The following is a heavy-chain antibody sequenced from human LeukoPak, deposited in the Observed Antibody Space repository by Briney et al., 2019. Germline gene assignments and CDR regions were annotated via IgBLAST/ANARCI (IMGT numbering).Heavy chain of an antibody. J-gene: IGHJ6*03. CDR1: EFTFSSYA. CDR2: ISYDGSNK. Sequence: GGSLRLSCAASEFTFSSYAMHWVRQAPGKGLEWVAVISYDGSNKYYADSVKGRFTISRDNSKNTLYLQMNSLRAEDTAVYYCARDRGYCTNGVCYTPYYYYYYYMDVWGKGTTVTVSS. V-gene: IGHV3-30*04. CDR3: ARDRGYCTNGVCYTPYYYYYYYMDV. D-gene: IGHD2-8*01.